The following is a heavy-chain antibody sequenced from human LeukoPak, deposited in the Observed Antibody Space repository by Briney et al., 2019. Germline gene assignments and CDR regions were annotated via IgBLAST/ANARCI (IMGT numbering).Heavy chain of an antibody. CDR2: ISYDGSNK. CDR1: GFTFSSYG. Sequence: GGSLRLSCAASGFTFSSYGMHRVRQAPGKGLEWVAVISYDGSNKYYADSVKGRFTISRDNSKNTLYLQMNSLRAEDTAVYYCVLGRYDFWSGPHYWGQGTLVTVSS. D-gene: IGHD3-3*01. CDR3: VLGRYDFWSGPHY. V-gene: IGHV3-30*03. J-gene: IGHJ4*02.